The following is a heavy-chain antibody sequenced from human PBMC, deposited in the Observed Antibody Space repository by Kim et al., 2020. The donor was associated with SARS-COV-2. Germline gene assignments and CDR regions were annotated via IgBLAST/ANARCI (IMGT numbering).Heavy chain of an antibody. CDR1: GFTFSSYG. CDR2: ISYDGSNK. Sequence: GGSLRLSCAASGFTFSSYGMHWVRQAPGKGLEWVAVISYDGSNKYYADSVKGRFTISRDNSKNTLYLQMNSLRAEDTAVYYCAKEEIVGATRFDYWGQGTLVTVSS. J-gene: IGHJ4*02. V-gene: IGHV3-30*18. CDR3: AKEEIVGATRFDY. D-gene: IGHD1-26*01.